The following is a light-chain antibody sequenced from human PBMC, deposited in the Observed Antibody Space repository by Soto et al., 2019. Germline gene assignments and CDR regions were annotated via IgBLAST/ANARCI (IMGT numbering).Light chain of an antibody. V-gene: IGLV2-14*01. CDR3: SSSMSRGNYV. CDR2: DVT. Sequence: QSALTQPASVSGSPGQSITISCTGTSSDFGTYNSVSWYQQHPGKAPKLMIYDVTPRPSGVSDRFSGSKSGNTAFLTISGLQAEDEGDYYCSSSMSRGNYVFGTGTKLTVL. J-gene: IGLJ1*01. CDR1: SSDFGTYNS.